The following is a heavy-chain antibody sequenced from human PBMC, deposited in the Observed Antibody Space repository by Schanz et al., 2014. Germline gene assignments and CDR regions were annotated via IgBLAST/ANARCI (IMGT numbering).Heavy chain of an antibody. V-gene: IGHV3-30*14. D-gene: IGHD3-10*01. CDR1: GFTFSTYA. Sequence: VQLLDSGGGLVQPGGSLRLSCAASGFTFSTYAMSWVRQAPGKGLEWVALISNDGSIKYYADSVKRRFTISRDISKNTLHLQVTSLRAEDTAIYYCARDGNYYGSRNYYKTPYYFDYWGQGTLVTVSS. CDR3: ARDGNYYGSRNYYKTPYYFDY. CDR2: ISNDGSIK. J-gene: IGHJ4*02.